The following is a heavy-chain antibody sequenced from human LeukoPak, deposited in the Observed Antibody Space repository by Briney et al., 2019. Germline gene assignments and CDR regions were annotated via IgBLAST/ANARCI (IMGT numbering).Heavy chain of an antibody. CDR2: FYTSGST. CDR3: ARDRGLDSGGWTPCYPVL. Sequence: SETLSLTCTVSGGSISSYYWSWIRQPAGKGLEWIGRFYTSGSTNYNPSLKSRVTMSVDTSKNHFSLRLSSVTAAAAAVYYCARDRGLDSGGWTPCYPVLWGGGTLVTVSS. V-gene: IGHV4-4*07. CDR1: GGSISSYY. D-gene: IGHD6-19*01. J-gene: IGHJ2*01.